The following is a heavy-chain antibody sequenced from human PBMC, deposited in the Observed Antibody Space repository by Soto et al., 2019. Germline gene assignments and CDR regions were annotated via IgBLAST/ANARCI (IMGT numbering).Heavy chain of an antibody. CDR3: ARSPGGYYID. CDR1: GYTFTSYY. V-gene: IGHV1-46*04. Sequence: ASVKVSCKASGYTFTSYYMHWVRQAPGQGLEWMGIINPSGGSTNYADSVNGRFTISRDNAKNTLYLQMNSLRAEDTAVYYCARSPGGYYIDWGQGTMVTVSS. J-gene: IGHJ3*01. CDR2: INPSGGST. D-gene: IGHD3-10*01.